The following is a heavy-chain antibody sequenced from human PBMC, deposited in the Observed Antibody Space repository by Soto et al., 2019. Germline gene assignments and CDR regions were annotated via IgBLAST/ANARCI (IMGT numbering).Heavy chain of an antibody. CDR3: XXXXXWVGFDY. Sequence: QLQLQESGPGLVKPSETLSLTCTVSGGSISSSDYYWGWIRQPPGKGLEWIGNIYYSGSASYNPXXXXXXXXXXXXXXXXXXXXXXXXXXXXXXXXXXXXXXXWVGFDYWGQGTLVTVSS. J-gene: IGHJ4*02. CDR1: GGSISSSDYY. V-gene: IGHV4-39*01. D-gene: IGHD1-26*01. CDR2: IYYSGSA.